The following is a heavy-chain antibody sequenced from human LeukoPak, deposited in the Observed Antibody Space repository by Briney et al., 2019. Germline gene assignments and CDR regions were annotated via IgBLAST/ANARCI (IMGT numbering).Heavy chain of an antibody. CDR2: IYYSGST. CDR3: ARGLRGYSYGY. CDR1: GGSISSYY. D-gene: IGHD5-18*01. V-gene: IGHV4-59*01. J-gene: IGHJ4*02. Sequence: SETLSLTCTVSGGSISSYYWSWTRQPPGKGLEWIGYIYYSGSTNYNPSLKSRVTISVDTSKNQFSLKLSSVTAADTAVYYCARGLRGYSYGYWGQGTLVTVSS.